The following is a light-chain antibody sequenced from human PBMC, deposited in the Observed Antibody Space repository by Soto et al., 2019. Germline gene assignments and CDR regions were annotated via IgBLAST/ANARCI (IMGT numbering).Light chain of an antibody. CDR1: QSISSY. V-gene: IGKV1-39*01. J-gene: IGKJ4*01. CDR2: AAS. Sequence: DIQMTQSPSSLSASVGDRVTITCRASQSISSYLNWYQQKPGKAPKLLIYAASSLQSGVPSRFSGSGSGTDFTLTIGSLQPADFATYYCQQSYSLLSFGGGTKVEIK. CDR3: QQSYSLLS.